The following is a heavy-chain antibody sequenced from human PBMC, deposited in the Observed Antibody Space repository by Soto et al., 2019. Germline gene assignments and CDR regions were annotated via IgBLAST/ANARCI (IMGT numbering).Heavy chain of an antibody. Sequence: SETLSLTCTVSGSSITSTSYHWGWIRQPPGKGLEWIGIFYYSGSTYYNPSFRSRVTISVDASKNQFSVKVSSVTATDTAVYYCARSVGDYYYGMDVWGQGTTVT. D-gene: IGHD1-26*01. V-gene: IGHV4-39*01. CDR2: FYYSGST. CDR1: GSSITSTSYH. J-gene: IGHJ6*02. CDR3: ARSVGDYYYGMDV.